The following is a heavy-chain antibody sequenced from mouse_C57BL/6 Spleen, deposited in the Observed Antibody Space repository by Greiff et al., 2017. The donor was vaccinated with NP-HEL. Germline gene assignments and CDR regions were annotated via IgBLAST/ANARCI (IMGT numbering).Heavy chain of an antibody. J-gene: IGHJ4*01. CDR1: GYTFTDYY. CDR3: ARRRVTAYAMDY. Sequence: EVQLQQSGPVLVKPGASVKMSCKASGYTFTDYYMNWVKQSHGKSLEWIGVINPYNGGTSYNQKFKGKATLTVDKSSSTAYMELNSLTSEDSAVYDCARRRVTAYAMDYWGQGTSVTVSS. V-gene: IGHV1-19*01. D-gene: IGHD2-2*01. CDR2: INPYNGGT.